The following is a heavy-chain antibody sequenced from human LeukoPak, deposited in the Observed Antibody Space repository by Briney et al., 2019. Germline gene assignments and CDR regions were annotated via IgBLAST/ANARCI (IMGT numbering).Heavy chain of an antibody. CDR3: ASMGRFLYMDV. D-gene: IGHD2-15*01. CDR2: IYHSGST. Sequence: SETLSLTCTVSGYSISSGYYWGWIRQPPGKGLEWIGSIYHSGSTYYNPSLKSRVTISVDTSKNQFSLKLGSVTAADTAVYYCASMGRFLYMDVWGKGTTVTVSS. J-gene: IGHJ6*03. V-gene: IGHV4-38-2*02. CDR1: GYSISSGYY.